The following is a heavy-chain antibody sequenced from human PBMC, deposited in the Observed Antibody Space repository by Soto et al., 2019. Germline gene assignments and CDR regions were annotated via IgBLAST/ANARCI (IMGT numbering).Heavy chain of an antibody. CDR1: GFTFSDYY. CDR2: ISSSGSTI. CDR3: ARAGGGYSYGYGLYYYYGMDV. Sequence: PGGSLRLSCAASGFTFSDYYMSWIRQAPGKGLEWVSYISSSGSTIYYADYVKGRFTISRDNAKNSLNLQMNSLRAEDTAVYYCARAGGGYSYGYGLYYYYGMDVWGQGTTVTVSS. D-gene: IGHD5-18*01. J-gene: IGHJ6*02. V-gene: IGHV3-11*01.